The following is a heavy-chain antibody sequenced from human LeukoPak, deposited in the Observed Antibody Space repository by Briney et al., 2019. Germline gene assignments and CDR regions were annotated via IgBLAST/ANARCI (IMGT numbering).Heavy chain of an antibody. CDR1: GFTFDVYG. J-gene: IGHJ6*03. D-gene: IGHD3-16*01. V-gene: IGHV3-20*04. CDR2: INWYGGSI. Sequence: RAGGSLRLSCAASGFTFDVYGMSWVRQAPGKGVEGVAGINWYGGSIGYGDSVKGRITVSRESAKNTLYLQMNSLRAEDTALYYCGRGIYDYVWGSHGYMDVWGKGTTVTVSS. CDR3: GRGIYDYVWGSHGYMDV.